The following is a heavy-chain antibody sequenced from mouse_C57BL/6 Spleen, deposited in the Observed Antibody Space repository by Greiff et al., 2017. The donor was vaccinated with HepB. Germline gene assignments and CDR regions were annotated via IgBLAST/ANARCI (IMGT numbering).Heavy chain of an antibody. D-gene: IGHD1-1*01. CDR1: GFTFSSYA. V-gene: IGHV5-4*01. J-gene: IGHJ4*01. Sequence: EVQLVESGGGLVKPGGSLKLSCAASGFTFSSYAMSWVRQTPEKRLEWVATISDGGSYTYYPDNVKGRFTISRDNAKNNLYLQMSHLKSEDTAMYYCARSYYYGSSYGAMDYWGQGTSVTVSS. CDR2: ISDGGSYT. CDR3: ARSYYYGSSYGAMDY.